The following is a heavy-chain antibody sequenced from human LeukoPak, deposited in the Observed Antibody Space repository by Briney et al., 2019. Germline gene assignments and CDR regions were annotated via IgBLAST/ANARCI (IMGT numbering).Heavy chain of an antibody. CDR1: CDSISCYY. D-gene: IGHD5-18*01. CDR2: NYYSGST. CDR3: AKNGYRYGTDY. Sequence: SDLLFFTYTVSCDSISCYYWSWIRQPPGNVLGLVGYNYYSGSTNYSPSLKSQVTISVDTSKNPASLKLSSVTASATALYYCAKNGYRYGTDYWGQGNLVTVSS. V-gene: IGHV4-59*01. J-gene: IGHJ4*02.